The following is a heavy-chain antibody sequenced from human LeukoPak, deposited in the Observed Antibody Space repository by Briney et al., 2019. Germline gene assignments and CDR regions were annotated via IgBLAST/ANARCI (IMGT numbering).Heavy chain of an antibody. D-gene: IGHD1-7*01. Sequence: SETLSLTCTVSGGSTSSHYWSWIRQFPGKGLEWIGYIFYSGTTKYNPSLKSRVTISVDTSKSQFSLTLTSVTAADTAVYYCVANLVAVFHYWGQGALVTVSP. CDR1: GGSTSSHY. J-gene: IGHJ4*02. V-gene: IGHV4-59*03. CDR3: VANLVAVFHY. CDR2: IFYSGTT.